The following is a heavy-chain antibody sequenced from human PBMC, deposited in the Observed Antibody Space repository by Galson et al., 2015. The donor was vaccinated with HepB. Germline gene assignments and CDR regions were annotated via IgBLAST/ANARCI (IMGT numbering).Heavy chain of an antibody. V-gene: IGHV4-34*01. Sequence: ETLSLTCAVYGGSFSGYYWSWIRQPPGKGLEWIGEINHSGSTNYNPSLKSRVTISVDTSKNQFSLKLSSVTAADTAVYYCASGPVLHAFDIWGQGTMVTVSS. CDR1: GGSFSGYY. CDR2: INHSGST. J-gene: IGHJ3*02. CDR3: ASGPVLHAFDI.